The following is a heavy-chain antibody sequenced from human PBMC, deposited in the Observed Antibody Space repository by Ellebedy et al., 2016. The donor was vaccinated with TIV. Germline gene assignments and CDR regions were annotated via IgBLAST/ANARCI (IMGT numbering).Heavy chain of an antibody. Sequence: GESLKISCAASGFTFADYGMTWVRQAPGKGLEWVSGINWNGGSTDYADSVKGRFIISRDNAKNSLYLQMNSLRAEDTAFYYCAKDLFYDSFGPFDYWGQGTLVTVSS. D-gene: IGHD3-22*01. V-gene: IGHV3-20*04. CDR1: GFTFADYG. J-gene: IGHJ4*02. CDR3: AKDLFYDSFGPFDY. CDR2: INWNGGST.